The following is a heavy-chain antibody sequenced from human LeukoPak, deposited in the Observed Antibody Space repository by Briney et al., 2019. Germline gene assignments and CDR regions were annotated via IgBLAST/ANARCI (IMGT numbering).Heavy chain of an antibody. CDR3: TRPLYYYDSSDDY. V-gene: IGHV3-23*01. Sequence: GGSLRLSCAASGFTFSSYAMSWVRQAPGKGLEWVSAISGSGGSTYYADSVKGRFTISRDNSKNTLYLQMNSLRAEDTAVYYCTRPLYYYDSSDDYWGQGTLVAVSS. J-gene: IGHJ4*02. D-gene: IGHD3-22*01. CDR2: ISGSGGST. CDR1: GFTFSSYA.